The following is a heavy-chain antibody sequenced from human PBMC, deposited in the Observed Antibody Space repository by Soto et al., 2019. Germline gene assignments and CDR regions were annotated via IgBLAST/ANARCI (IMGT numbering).Heavy chain of an antibody. J-gene: IGHJ4*02. D-gene: IGHD3-22*01. V-gene: IGHV3-7*01. Sequence: GGSLRLSCAASGFTFGSYWMSWVRQAPGKGLEWLATIKWDASEKKYVDSVKGRFTMSRDNSKNTLYLQMNSLRAEDTAVYYCARDLGSTYYYDSSGYGFDYWGQGTLVTVSS. CDR1: GFTFGSYW. CDR3: ARDLGSTYYYDSSGYGFDY. CDR2: IKWDASEK.